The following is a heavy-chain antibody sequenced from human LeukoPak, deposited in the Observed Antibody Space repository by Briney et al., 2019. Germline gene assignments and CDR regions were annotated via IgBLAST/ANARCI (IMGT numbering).Heavy chain of an antibody. Sequence: GGSLRLSCAASGFTFNNYAMTWVRQAPGRGLEWVSAISGRASSTYYADAVKGRFTISRDNSKNTLYLLMNSLRAEDTAIYYCAKSRMGVVGANLDYWGQGTLVTVSS. CDR2: ISGRASST. CDR1: GFTFNNYA. V-gene: IGHV3-23*01. CDR3: AKSRMGVVGANLDY. J-gene: IGHJ4*02. D-gene: IGHD1-26*01.